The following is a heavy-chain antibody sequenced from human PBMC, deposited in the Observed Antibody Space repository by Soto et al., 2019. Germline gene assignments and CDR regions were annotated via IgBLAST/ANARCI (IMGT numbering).Heavy chain of an antibody. CDR3: VSDDIGLGIDY. V-gene: IGHV3-74*01. D-gene: IGHD1-26*01. CDR1: GFTFSNYW. J-gene: IGHJ4*02. Sequence: GGSLRLSCAASGFTFSNYWMHWARQAPGKGLVWVSHINGGGSRKTYADSVKGRFTISRDNAKNMVYLQMNSLRAEDTAVYYCVSDDIGLGIDYWALRTPVTGSS. CDR2: INGGGSRK.